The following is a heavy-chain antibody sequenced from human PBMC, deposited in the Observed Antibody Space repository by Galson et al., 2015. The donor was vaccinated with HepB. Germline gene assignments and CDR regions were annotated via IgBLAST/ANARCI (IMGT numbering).Heavy chain of an antibody. CDR2: ISSSGSTI. J-gene: IGHJ6*02. CDR3: ARLGSYYFRYYYYYGMDV. CDR1: GFTFSSYE. D-gene: IGHD1-26*01. Sequence: LRLSCAASGFTFSSYEMNWVRQAPGKGLEWVSYISSSGSTIYYADSVKGRFTISRDNAKNSLYLQMNSLRAEDTAVYYCARLGSYYFRYYYYYGMDVWGQGTTVTVSS. V-gene: IGHV3-48*03.